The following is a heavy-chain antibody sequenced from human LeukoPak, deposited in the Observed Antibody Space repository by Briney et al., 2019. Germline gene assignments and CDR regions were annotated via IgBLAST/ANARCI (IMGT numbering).Heavy chain of an antibody. D-gene: IGHD1-1*01. CDR2: INHSGST. CDR1: GGSFSGYY. J-gene: IGHJ4*02. Sequence: SETLSLTCAVYGGSFSGYYWSWIRQPPGKGLEWIGEINHSGSTNYNPSLKSRVTISVDTSKNQFSLKLNPVTAADTAVYYCARTEQLSSRLFDYWGQGTLVTVSS. V-gene: IGHV4-34*01. CDR3: ARTEQLSSRLFDY.